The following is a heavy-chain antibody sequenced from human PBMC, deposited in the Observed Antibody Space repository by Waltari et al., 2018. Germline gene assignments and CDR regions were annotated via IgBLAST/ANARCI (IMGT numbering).Heavy chain of an antibody. CDR1: GFTFSSYG. D-gene: IGHD3-10*01. CDR3: ARRFGEVDP. CDR2: ISSSSSTI. Sequence: EVQLVESGGGLVQPGGSLRLSCAASGFTFSSYGMNWVRQAPGKGLEWVSYISSSSSTIYYADSVKGRFSISRDNAKNSLYLQMNSLRAEDTAVYYCARRFGEVDPWGQGTLVTVSS. J-gene: IGHJ5*02. V-gene: IGHV3-48*04.